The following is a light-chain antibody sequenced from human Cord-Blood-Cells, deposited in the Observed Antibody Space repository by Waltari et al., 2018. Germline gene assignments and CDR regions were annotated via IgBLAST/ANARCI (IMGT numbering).Light chain of an antibody. CDR2: GAS. CDR1: QSVSSN. CDR3: QQYNNWPPLT. Sequence: EIVMTQSPATLSVSPGDRATLSCRASQSVSSNLAWYQQKPGQALRLLIYGASTRATGIPARFSGSGSGTEFTLTISSLQSEDFAVYYCQQYNNWPPLTFGGGTKVEIK. J-gene: IGKJ4*01. V-gene: IGKV3-15*01.